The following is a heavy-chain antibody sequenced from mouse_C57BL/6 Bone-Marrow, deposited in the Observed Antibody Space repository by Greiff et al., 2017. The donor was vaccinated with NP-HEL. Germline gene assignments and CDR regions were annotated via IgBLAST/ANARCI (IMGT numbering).Heavy chain of an antibody. CDR1: GYTFTDYY. CDR2: INPYNGGT. Sequence: EVHLVESGPVLVKPGASVKMSCKASGYTFTDYYMNWVKQSHGKSLEWIGVINPYNGGTSYNQKFKGKATLTVDKSSSTAYMELNSLTSEDSAVYYCARHRFDYWGQGTTLTVSS. V-gene: IGHV1-19*01. J-gene: IGHJ2*01. CDR3: ARHRFDY.